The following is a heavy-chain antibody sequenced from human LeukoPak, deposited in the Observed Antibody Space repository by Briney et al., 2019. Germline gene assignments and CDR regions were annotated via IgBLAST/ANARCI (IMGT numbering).Heavy chain of an antibody. J-gene: IGHJ4*02. CDR2: IYYTGRT. Sequence: SETLSLTCTVSGGSISSRSHYWGWIRQPPGKGLEWIGSIYYTGRTNYNPSLKSRVTISVDTSKNQFSLKLSSVTAADTAVYYCASRHLGYCTGGVCPYFDYWGQGTLVTVSS. D-gene: IGHD2-8*02. CDR3: ASRHLGYCTGGVCPYFDY. V-gene: IGHV4-39*01. CDR1: GGSISSRSHY.